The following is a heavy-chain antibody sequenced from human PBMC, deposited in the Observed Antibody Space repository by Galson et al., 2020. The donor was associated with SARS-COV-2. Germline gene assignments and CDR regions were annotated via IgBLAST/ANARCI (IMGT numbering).Heavy chain of an antibody. CDR1: GGSFSSYY. D-gene: IGHD7-27*01. CDR2: ISYNGGT. V-gene: IGHV4-59*01. Sequence: SQTLSLTCTLSGGSFSSYYWSRIRQPPGKGLEWVGYISYNGGTNFNPSLKSLVTMSVDVSKNQFSMKVTSVGAADTAVYYCARFHSTWGSPPYIDVWGKGTLVTVSS. J-gene: IGHJ4*02. CDR3: ARFHSTWGSPPYIDV.